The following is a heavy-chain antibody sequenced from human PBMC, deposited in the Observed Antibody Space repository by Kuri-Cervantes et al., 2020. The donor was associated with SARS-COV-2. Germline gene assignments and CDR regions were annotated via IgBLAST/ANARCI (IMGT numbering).Heavy chain of an antibody. Sequence: GSLRLSCTVSGGSISSSSYYWGWIRQPPGKGLEWIGEINHSGSTNYNPSLKSRVTISVDTSKNQFSLKLSSMTAADTAVYYCARGLNLGYWGQGTLVTVSS. CDR1: GGSISSSSYY. J-gene: IGHJ4*02. V-gene: IGHV4-39*07. CDR3: ARGLNLGY. D-gene: IGHD3-3*01. CDR2: INHSGST.